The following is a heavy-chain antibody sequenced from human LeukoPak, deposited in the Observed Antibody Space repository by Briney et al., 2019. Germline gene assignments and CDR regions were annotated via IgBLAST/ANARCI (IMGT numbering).Heavy chain of an antibody. Sequence: SETLSLTCTVSGGSISSSSYYWGWIRQPPGKGLEWIESIYYSGSTNYNPSLKSRVTISVDTSKNQFSLKLSSVTAADTAVYYCARTRGAFDIWGQGTMVTVSS. V-gene: IGHV4-39*07. CDR2: IYYSGST. J-gene: IGHJ3*02. CDR1: GGSISSSSYY. CDR3: ARTRGAFDI.